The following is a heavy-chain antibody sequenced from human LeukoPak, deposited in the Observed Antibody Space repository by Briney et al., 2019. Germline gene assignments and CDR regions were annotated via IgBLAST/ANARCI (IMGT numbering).Heavy chain of an antibody. J-gene: IGHJ4*02. CDR3: AKSRVGTAGAFDY. V-gene: IGHV3-11*04. CDR2: ISSSGSTI. CDR1: GFTFSDYY. Sequence: AGGSLRLSCAASGFTFSDYYMSWIRQAPGKGLEWVSYISSSGSTIYYADSVKGRFTISRDNAKNSLYLQMNSLRAVDTAVYYCAKSRVGTAGAFDYWGQGTVVTVPS. D-gene: IGHD1-26*01.